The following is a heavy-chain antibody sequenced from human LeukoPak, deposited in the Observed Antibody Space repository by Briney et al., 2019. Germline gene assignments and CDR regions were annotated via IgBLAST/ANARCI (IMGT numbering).Heavy chain of an antibody. J-gene: IGHJ4*02. CDR2: ISSSSSTI. CDR1: GFTFSRYG. CDR3: ARDHYSSGYSFDY. Sequence: GGSLRLSCAASGFTFSRYGMSWVRQAPGEGLEWVSYISSSSSTIYYADSVKGRFTISRDNAKNSLYLQMNSLRAEDTAVYYCARDHYSSGYSFDYWGQGTLVTVSS. V-gene: IGHV3-48*01. D-gene: IGHD3-22*01.